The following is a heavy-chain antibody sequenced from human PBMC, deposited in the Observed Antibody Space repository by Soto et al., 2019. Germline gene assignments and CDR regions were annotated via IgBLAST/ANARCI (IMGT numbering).Heavy chain of an antibody. Sequence: HPGGSLRLSCAASGFTVSSNYMSWVRQAPGKGLEWVSVIYSGGSTYYADSVKGRFTISRDNSKNTLYLQMNSLKAEDTAVYYCARASPGGYHPQWGQGTLVTVSS. J-gene: IGHJ4*02. CDR3: ARASPGGYHPQ. V-gene: IGHV3-53*01. CDR2: IYSGGST. CDR1: GFTVSSNY. D-gene: IGHD3-16*01.